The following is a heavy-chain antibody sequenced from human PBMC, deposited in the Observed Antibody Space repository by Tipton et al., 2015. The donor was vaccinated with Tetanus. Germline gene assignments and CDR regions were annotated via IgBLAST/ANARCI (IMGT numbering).Heavy chain of an antibody. D-gene: IGHD4-11*01. CDR3: ARGTTLDY. CDR1: GGSISNYY. CDR2: IYYSGST. Sequence: TLSLTCTVSGGSISNYYWSWIRQPPGKGLEWIGYIYYSGSTNYNPSLKSRVTISVDTSKNQFSLNPSSVTAADTAVYYCARGTTLDYWGQGTLVTVSS. J-gene: IGHJ4*02. V-gene: IGHV4-59*01.